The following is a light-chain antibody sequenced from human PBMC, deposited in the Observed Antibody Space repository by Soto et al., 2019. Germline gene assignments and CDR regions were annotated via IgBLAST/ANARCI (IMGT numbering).Light chain of an antibody. CDR2: DAS. J-gene: IGKJ2*01. CDR3: QQRFNWPRFT. CDR1: QSVSSY. Sequence: EIVLTQSPATLSLSPGERATLSCRASQSVSSYLAWYQQKPGQAPRLLIYDASNRATGIPARFSGGGSGTEFTLPISSLEPEDFAVYNCQQRFNWPRFTFGQGTKLEIK. V-gene: IGKV3-11*01.